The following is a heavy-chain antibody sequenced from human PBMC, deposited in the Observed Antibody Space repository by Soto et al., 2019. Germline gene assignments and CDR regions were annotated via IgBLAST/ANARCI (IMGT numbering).Heavy chain of an antibody. CDR2: INPSGGST. J-gene: IGHJ3*02. CDR1: GYTFTSYY. Sequence: QVQLVQSGAEVKKPGASVKVSCKASGYTFTSYYMHWVRQAPGQWLEWMGIINPSGGSTSYAQKFQGRVTMTRDTSTSTVYMELSSLRSEDTAVYYCAKPVRGHHDAFDIWGQGTMVTVSS. CDR3: AKPVRGHHDAFDI. V-gene: IGHV1-46*03.